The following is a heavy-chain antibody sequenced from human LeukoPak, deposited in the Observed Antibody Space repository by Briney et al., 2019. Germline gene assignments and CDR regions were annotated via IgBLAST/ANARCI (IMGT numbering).Heavy chain of an antibody. V-gene: IGHV3-74*01. D-gene: IGHD3-22*01. CDR2: ISEDGSFT. CDR3: ARDYYDSSGYSHSPEYFQH. Sequence: GGSLRLSRAVSGFTLSSYWMHWVRQAPGKGLVWVSRISEDGSFTSYADSVKGRFTISRDNSKNTLYPQMNSLRAEDTAVYYCARDYYDSSGYSHSPEYFQHWGQGTLVTVSS. CDR1: GFTLSSYW. J-gene: IGHJ1*01.